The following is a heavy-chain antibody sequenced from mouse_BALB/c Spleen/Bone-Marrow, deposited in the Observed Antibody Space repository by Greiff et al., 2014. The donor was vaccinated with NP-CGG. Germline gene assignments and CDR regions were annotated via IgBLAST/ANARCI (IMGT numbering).Heavy chain of an antibody. V-gene: IGHV1S22*01. CDR1: GYTFTSFW. J-gene: IGHJ2*01. CDR3: TRDYDWVPDY. Sequence: LQQPGSELVRPGASVKLSCKASGYTFTSFWMHWVKQRPGQGLEWIGNIYPGSGSTNYDEKFKSKATLTVDTSSSTAYMQLSSLTSEDSAVYYCTRDYDWVPDYWGQGTTLTVSS. D-gene: IGHD1-1*01. CDR2: IYPGSGST.